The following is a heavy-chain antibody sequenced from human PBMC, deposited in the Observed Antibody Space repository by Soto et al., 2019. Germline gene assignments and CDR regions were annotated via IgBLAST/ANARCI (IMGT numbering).Heavy chain of an antibody. J-gene: IGHJ1*01. D-gene: IGHD4-17*01. CDR1: GFTFSSYA. Sequence: PGGSLRLSCAASGFTFSSYAMSWVRQAPGKGLEWVSAISGSGGSTYYADSVKGRFTISRDNSKNTLYLQMNSLRAEDTAVYYCAKDWKDYGDYVFYFQHWGQGTLVTVSS. CDR3: AKDWKDYGDYVFYFQH. V-gene: IGHV3-23*01. CDR2: ISGSGGST.